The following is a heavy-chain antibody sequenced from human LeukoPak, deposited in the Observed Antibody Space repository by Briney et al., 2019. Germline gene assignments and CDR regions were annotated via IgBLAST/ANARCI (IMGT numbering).Heavy chain of an antibody. V-gene: IGHV4-61*01. J-gene: IGHJ4*02. CDR1: GGSVSSDSYF. CDR3: ARGQRRLQDY. Sequence: SETLSLTCTVSGGSVSSDSYFWTWIRQPPGKGLEWIGYIYYSGSTNYNPSLKSRVTISLDTSKRQISLKLSSVTAADTAVYYCARGQRRLQDYWGQGTLVTVSS. CDR2: IYYSGST.